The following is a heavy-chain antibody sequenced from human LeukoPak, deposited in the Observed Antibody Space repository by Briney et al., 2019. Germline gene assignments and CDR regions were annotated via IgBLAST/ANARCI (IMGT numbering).Heavy chain of an antibody. D-gene: IGHD5-24*01. J-gene: IGHJ5*02. V-gene: IGHV4-61*05. CDR1: GGSISSSSYY. Sequence: SETLSLTRTVSGGSISSSSYYWGWIRQPPGKGLEWIGYIYYSGSTNYNPSLKSRVTISVDTSKNQFSLKLSSVTAADTAVYYCARRLESPWFDPWGQGTLVTVSS. CDR2: IYYSGST. CDR3: ARRLESPWFDP.